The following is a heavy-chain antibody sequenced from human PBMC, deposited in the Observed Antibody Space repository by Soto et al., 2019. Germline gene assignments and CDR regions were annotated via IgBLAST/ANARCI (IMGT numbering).Heavy chain of an antibody. CDR3: ARGSSWYKTMYYFDY. Sequence: PGGSLRLSCAASGFTFSSYAMHWVRQAPGKGLEWVAVISYDGSNKYYADSVKGRFTISRDNSKNTLYLQMNSLRAEDTAVYYCARGSSWYKTMYYFDYWGQGTLVTVSS. V-gene: IGHV3-30-3*01. CDR1: GFTFSSYA. J-gene: IGHJ4*02. CDR2: ISYDGSNK. D-gene: IGHD6-13*01.